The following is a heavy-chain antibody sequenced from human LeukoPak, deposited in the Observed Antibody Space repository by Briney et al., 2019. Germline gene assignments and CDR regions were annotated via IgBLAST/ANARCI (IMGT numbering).Heavy chain of an antibody. D-gene: IGHD3-10*01. CDR2: ISRSGGST. CDR3: AKDPYGSGSYYKGGYFDY. CDR1: GFTFSSSA. Sequence: GGSLRLSCATSGFTFSSSAMSWVRQAPGKGLEWVSAISRSGGSTYYADSVQGRFTISRDNSYNKTSLQMNSLRAEDTAVYYCAKDPYGSGSYYKGGYFDYWGQGTLVTVSS. J-gene: IGHJ4*02. V-gene: IGHV3-23*01.